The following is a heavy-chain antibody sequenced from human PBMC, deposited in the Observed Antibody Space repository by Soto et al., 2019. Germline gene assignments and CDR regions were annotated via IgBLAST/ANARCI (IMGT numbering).Heavy chain of an antibody. J-gene: IGHJ1*01. CDR3: ARARTAMVSGYFQH. CDR2: IYYSGST. D-gene: IGHD5-18*01. CDR1: GYSISSSNW. Sequence: SETLSLTCAVSGYSISSSNWWGWIRQPPGKGLEWIGYIYYSGSTYYNPSLKSRVTMSVDTSKNQFSLKLSSVTAADTAVYYCARARTAMVSGYFQHWGQGTLVTVS. V-gene: IGHV4-28*03.